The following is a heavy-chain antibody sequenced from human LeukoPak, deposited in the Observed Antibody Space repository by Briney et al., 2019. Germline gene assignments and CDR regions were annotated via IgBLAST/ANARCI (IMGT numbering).Heavy chain of an antibody. CDR3: ASDINRYYDFWSGYYY. CDR2: IIPIFGTA. CDR1: GGTFSSYA. V-gene: IGHV1-69*05. J-gene: IGHJ4*02. D-gene: IGHD3-3*01. Sequence: ASVKVSRKASGGTFSSYAISWVRQAPGQGLEWMGGIIPIFGTANYAQKFQGRVTITTDESTSTAYMELSSLRSEDTAVYYCASDINRYYDFWSGYYYWGQGTLVTVSS.